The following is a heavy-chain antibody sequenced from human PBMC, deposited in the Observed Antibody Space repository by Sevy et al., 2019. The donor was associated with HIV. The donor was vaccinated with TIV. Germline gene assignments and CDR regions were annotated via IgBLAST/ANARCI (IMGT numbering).Heavy chain of an antibody. V-gene: IGHV3-23*01. Sequence: GGSLRLSCVGSGFIFSNYAMRWARQAPGKGLQWVAGIGDHGDATYVDSVRGRFTISRDNSKNTLYLQMDTLRVEDTATYYCARAPDFWGQGSPVTVSS. J-gene: IGHJ4*02. CDR2: IGDHGDAT. CDR3: ARAPDF. CDR1: GFIFSNYA.